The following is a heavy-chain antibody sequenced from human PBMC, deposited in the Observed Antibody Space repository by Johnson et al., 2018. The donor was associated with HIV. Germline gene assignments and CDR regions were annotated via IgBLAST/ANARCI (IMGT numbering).Heavy chain of an antibody. Sequence: QVQLVESGGGVVQPGGSLRLSCAASGFTFSSYAMHWVRQAPGKGLEWVAVISYDGSNKYYADSVKGRFTISRDNSKNTLYLQMNSLRAEDTAVYYCARGTGTDDAFDIWGQGTMVTVSS. V-gene: IGHV3-30-3*01. CDR2: ISYDGSNK. J-gene: IGHJ3*02. D-gene: IGHD1-1*01. CDR1: GFTFSSYA. CDR3: ARGTGTDDAFDI.